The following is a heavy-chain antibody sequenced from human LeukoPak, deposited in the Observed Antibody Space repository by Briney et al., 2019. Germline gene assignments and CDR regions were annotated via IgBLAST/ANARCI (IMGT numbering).Heavy chain of an antibody. CDR3: ARDVLAAPGTFDY. Sequence: KSSETLSLTCTVSGGSISSSSYYWGWIRQPPGKGLEWIGSIYPSGSTNYNPSLKSRVTISLDTSKNQFSLKLSSVTAADTAVYYCARDVLAAPGTFDYWGQGALVTVSS. CDR2: IYPSGST. CDR1: GGSISSSSYY. J-gene: IGHJ4*02. V-gene: IGHV4-39*07. D-gene: IGHD6-13*01.